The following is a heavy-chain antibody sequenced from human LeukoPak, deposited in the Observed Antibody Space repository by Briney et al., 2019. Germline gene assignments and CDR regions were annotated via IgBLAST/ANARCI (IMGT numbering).Heavy chain of an antibody. D-gene: IGHD4-17*01. CDR3: TRDSGTTGEVKFYP. J-gene: IGHJ5*02. CDR2: IHSGTT. CDR1: GGSISSYF. V-gene: IGHV4-4*07. Sequence: SETLSLTCSVSGGSISSYFLSWIRQPAGKGLEWIGRIHSGTTTYNPSLKSRVTMSLDTSKNQVSLTLRSVTAADTALYYCTRDSGTTGEVKFYPWGQGTLVTVSS.